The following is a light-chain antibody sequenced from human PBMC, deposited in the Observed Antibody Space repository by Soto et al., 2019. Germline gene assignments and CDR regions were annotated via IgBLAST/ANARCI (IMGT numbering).Light chain of an antibody. CDR2: EVS. J-gene: IGLJ2*01. V-gene: IGLV2-14*01. Sequence: QSALTQPASVSGSPGQSITISCTGTSSDVGGYSYVSWYQHHPGKAPKLMIYEVSSRPSGVSHRFSGSKSDNTASLTISGLQAEDEADYYCSSYTSSTTHVVFGGGTQLTVL. CDR3: SSYTSSTTHVV. CDR1: SSDVGGYSY.